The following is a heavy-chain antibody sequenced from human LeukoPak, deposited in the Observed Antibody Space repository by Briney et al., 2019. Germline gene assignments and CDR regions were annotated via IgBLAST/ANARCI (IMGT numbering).Heavy chain of an antibody. D-gene: IGHD3-22*01. CDR1: GYTFSGYA. CDR3: ARSYYYDSSGYPLYYFDY. V-gene: IGHV1-69*06. CDR2: IIPIFGTA. Sequence: GASVKVSCKASGYTFSGYAISWVRQAPGQGLEWMGGIIPIFGTANYAQKFQGRVTITADKSTSTAYMELSSLRSEDTAVYYCARSYYYDSSGYPLYYFDYWGQGTLVTVSS. J-gene: IGHJ4*02.